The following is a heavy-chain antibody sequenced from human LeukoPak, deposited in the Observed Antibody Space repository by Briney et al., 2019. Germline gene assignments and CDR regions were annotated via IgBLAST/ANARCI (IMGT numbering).Heavy chain of an antibody. D-gene: IGHD3-22*01. V-gene: IGHV1-2*06. J-gene: IGHJ5*02. Sequence: GASVKVSCKASGYTFTGYYMHWVRQAPGQGLEWMGRINPNRGGKNYAQKFQGRVTMTRDTSIRPAYMEPSRLRSDDTAVYYCARDLRGPYYYDSSGYYHNWFDPWGQGTLVTVSS. CDR1: GYTFTGYY. CDR2: INPNRGGK. CDR3: ARDLRGPYYYDSSGYYHNWFDP.